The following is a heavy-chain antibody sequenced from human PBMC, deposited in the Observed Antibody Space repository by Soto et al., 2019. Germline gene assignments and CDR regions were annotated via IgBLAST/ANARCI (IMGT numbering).Heavy chain of an antibody. Sequence: QLQLQESGSGLVKPSQTLSLTCAVSGGSISSGGYSWSWIRQPPGKGLEWIGYIYHSGSTYYNPSLKSRVTISVDRSKNQFSLKLSSVTAADTAVYYCARAYCGGDCYSLGGYYYGMDVWGQGTTVTVSS. J-gene: IGHJ6*02. CDR2: IYHSGST. CDR1: GGSISSGGYS. CDR3: ARAYCGGDCYSLGGYYYGMDV. V-gene: IGHV4-30-2*01. D-gene: IGHD2-21*02.